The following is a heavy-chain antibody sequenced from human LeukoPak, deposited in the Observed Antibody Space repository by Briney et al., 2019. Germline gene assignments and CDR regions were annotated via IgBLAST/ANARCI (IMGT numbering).Heavy chain of an antibody. V-gene: IGHV3-53*01. CDR3: AKDLLIAVAGIDY. CDR2: IYSGGST. D-gene: IGHD6-19*01. CDR1: GFTVSSNY. J-gene: IGHJ4*02. Sequence: PGGSLRLSCAASGFTVSSNYMSWVRQAPGKGLEWVSVIYSGGSTYYADSVKGRFTISRDNSKNTLYLQMNSLRAEDTAVYYCAKDLLIAVAGIDYWGQGTLVTVSS.